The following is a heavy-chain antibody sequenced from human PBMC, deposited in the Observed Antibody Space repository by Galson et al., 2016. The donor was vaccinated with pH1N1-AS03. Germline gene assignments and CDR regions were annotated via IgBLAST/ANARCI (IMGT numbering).Heavy chain of an antibody. CDR3: ARAEFRNDEGAFDI. Sequence: TLSLTCTVSGDSISSGYYYWTWIRQPAGKGLEWIGHLFSSGSTNYNPSLKSRVTISVDPSKNQFSLKLNSVTAADAAVYYCARAEFRNDEGAFDIWGQGTMLTVSS. J-gene: IGHJ3*02. V-gene: IGHV4-61*09. D-gene: IGHD1-1*01. CDR2: LFSSGST. CDR1: GDSISSGYYY.